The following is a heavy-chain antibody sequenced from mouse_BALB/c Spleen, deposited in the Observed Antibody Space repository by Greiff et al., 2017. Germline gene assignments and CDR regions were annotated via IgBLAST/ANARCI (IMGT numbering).Heavy chain of an antibody. CDR2: INPYNDGT. J-gene: IGHJ3*01. CDR3: ASDHGDYVAWFAY. Sequence: VQLQQSGPELVKPGASVKMSCKASGYTFTSYVMHWVKQKPGQGLEWIGYINPYNDGTKYNEKFKGKATLTSDKSSSTAYMELSSLTSEDSAVFYCASDHGDYVAWFAYWGQGTLVTVSA. V-gene: IGHV1-14*01. D-gene: IGHD2-13*01. CDR1: GYTFTSYV.